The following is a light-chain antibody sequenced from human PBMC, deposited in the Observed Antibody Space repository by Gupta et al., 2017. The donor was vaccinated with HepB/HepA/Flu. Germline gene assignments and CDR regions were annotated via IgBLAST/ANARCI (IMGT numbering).Light chain of an antibody. CDR1: QGISSY. CDR2: ATS. CDR3: QQRDSSPLT. J-gene: IGKJ4*01. V-gene: IGKV1-9*01. Sequence: DIQLTQSPSFLSASVGDRVTITCRASQGISSYFAWYQQKPGKAPKLLIYATSTLQSGVPSRFSGSGSGTEFTLTISSLQPEDFATYYCQQRDSSPLTFGRGTKVEVK.